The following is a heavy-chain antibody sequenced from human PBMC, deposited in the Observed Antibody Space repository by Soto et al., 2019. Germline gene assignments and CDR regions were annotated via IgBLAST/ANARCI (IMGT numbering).Heavy chain of an antibody. V-gene: IGHV3-23*01. Sequence: EVQLLESGGGLVQPGGSLRLSCAASGFTFSSYAMSWVRQAPGKGLEWVSAISGSGGSTYYADSVKGRFTFSRDNSKNTLSLQMHSLRAEDTAVYYCARRTSSWSFDYWGPGTLVTVSS. CDR1: GFTFSSYA. CDR2: ISGSGGST. CDR3: ARRTSSWSFDY. J-gene: IGHJ4*02. D-gene: IGHD6-13*01.